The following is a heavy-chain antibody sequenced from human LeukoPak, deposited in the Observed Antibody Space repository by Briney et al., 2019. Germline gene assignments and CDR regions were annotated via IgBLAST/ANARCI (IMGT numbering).Heavy chain of an antibody. Sequence: SGPTLVKPTQTLTLTGTFSGFSLSSGVGGVGWIRQPPGKALEWLALIYWNDDKRYSPSLKNRLTITKDTSENQVVLTLTNMEPVDTATYYCTHTVDYGGNPNDYWGQGTLVTVSS. D-gene: IGHD4-23*01. CDR3: THTVDYGGNPNDY. CDR1: GFSLSSGVGG. CDR2: IYWNDDK. V-gene: IGHV2-5*01. J-gene: IGHJ4*02.